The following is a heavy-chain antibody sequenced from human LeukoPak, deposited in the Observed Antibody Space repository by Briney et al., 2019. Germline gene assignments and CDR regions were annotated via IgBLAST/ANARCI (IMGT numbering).Heavy chain of an antibody. CDR2: INHSGST. Sequence: SETLSLTCAVYGGSLSGYYWSWIRQPPGKGLEWIGEINHSGSTNYNPSLKSRVTISVDTSKNQFSLKLSSVTAADTAVYYCARDRVVRGLSIWGQGTLVTVSS. J-gene: IGHJ4*02. V-gene: IGHV4-34*01. CDR1: GGSLSGYY. CDR3: ARDRVVRGLSI. D-gene: IGHD3-10*01.